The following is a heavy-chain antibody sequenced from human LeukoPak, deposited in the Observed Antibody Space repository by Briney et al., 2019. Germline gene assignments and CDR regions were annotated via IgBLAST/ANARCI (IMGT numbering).Heavy chain of an antibody. D-gene: IGHD3-22*01. J-gene: IGHJ4*02. Sequence: PGGSLRLSCAASGFTFSSYSMSWVRQAPGNGLDWFAVISGSGDNTYYADSVKGRFTISRDNSKNTLYVQVNSLGTEDTAAYYCAKGSYYDSSGSFYFDYWGQGTLVTVSS. CDR1: GFTFSSYS. V-gene: IGHV3-23*01. CDR3: AKGSYYDSSGSFYFDY. CDR2: ISGSGDNT.